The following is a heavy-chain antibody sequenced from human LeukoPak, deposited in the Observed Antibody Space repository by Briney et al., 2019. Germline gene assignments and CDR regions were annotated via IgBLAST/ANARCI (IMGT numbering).Heavy chain of an antibody. CDR1: GGSISSYH. CDR3: ARMSSSWSSNFDY. CDR2: IYYSGST. D-gene: IGHD6-13*01. Sequence: PSETLSLICTVSGGSISSYHWSWIRQPPGKGLEWIGYIYYSGSTNYNPSLKSRVTISVDTSKNQFSLKLSSVTAADTAVYYCARMSSSWSSNFDYWGQGTLVTVSS. V-gene: IGHV4-59*01. J-gene: IGHJ4*02.